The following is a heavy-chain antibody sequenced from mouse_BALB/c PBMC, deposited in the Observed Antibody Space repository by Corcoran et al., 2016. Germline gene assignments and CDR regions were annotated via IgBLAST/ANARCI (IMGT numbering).Heavy chain of an antibody. CDR1: GFSLSTSGMG. J-gene: IGHJ3*01. Sequence: QVTLKESGPGILQHSQTLSLTCSFSGFSLSTSGMGVGWIRQPSGKGLEWLAHIWWDDDKRYNPALKSRLTISKDTSSNQVFLKIASVDTADTATYYCARIGYYYGSSPLFAYWGQGTLVTVSA. CDR3: ARIGYYYGSSPLFAY. D-gene: IGHD1-1*01. CDR2: IWWDDDK. V-gene: IGHV8-8*01.